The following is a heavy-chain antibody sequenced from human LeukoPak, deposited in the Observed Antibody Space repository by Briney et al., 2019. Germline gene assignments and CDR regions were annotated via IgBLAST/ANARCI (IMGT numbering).Heavy chain of an antibody. CDR1: DGSISTYY. Sequence: PSETLSLTCTVSDGSISTYYWSWIRQSAGKGLEWIGRIHGSGSTNYNPSLVSRVTMPIDTSKNQFSLKVSPVTAADTGVYYCTRAPEFSSGWLLDCWGQGSLVTVSS. CDR2: IHGSGST. J-gene: IGHJ4*02. CDR3: TRAPEFSSGWLLDC. D-gene: IGHD6-19*01. V-gene: IGHV4-4*07.